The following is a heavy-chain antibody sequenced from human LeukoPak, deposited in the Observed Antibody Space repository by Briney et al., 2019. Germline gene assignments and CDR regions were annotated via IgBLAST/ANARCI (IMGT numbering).Heavy chain of an antibody. V-gene: IGHV3-23*01. Sequence: PGGSLRLSCAASGFTFSNAWMSWVRQAPGKGLEWVSAISGSGGSTYYADSVKGRFTISRDNAKNSLYLQMNSLRAEDTAVYYCARCGDGYKRGNFDYWGQGTLVTVSS. CDR2: ISGSGGST. CDR1: GFTFSNAW. CDR3: ARCGDGYKRGNFDY. D-gene: IGHD5-24*01. J-gene: IGHJ4*02.